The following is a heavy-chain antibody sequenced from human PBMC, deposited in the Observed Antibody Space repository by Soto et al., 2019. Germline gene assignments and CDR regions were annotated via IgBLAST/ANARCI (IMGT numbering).Heavy chain of an antibody. D-gene: IGHD6-19*01. CDR1: GGTFSSYA. Sequence: ASVKVSCKASGGTFSSYAISWVRQAPGQGLEWMGGIIPIFGTANYAQKFQGRVTITADKSTSTAYMELSSLRSEDTAVYYCARDRAVAGIDYWGQGTLVTVSS. J-gene: IGHJ4*02. CDR2: IIPIFGTA. V-gene: IGHV1-69*06. CDR3: ARDRAVAGIDY.